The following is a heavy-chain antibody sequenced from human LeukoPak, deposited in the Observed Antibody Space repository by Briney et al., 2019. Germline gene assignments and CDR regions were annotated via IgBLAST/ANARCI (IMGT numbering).Heavy chain of an antibody. D-gene: IGHD2-2*01. CDR2: VDPEDGET. CDR1: GYTFTDYY. J-gene: IGHJ4*02. Sequence: GATVKISCKASGYTFTDYYMHWVQQAPGKGLEWMGRVDPEDGETIYAEKFQGRVTITADTSTDTAYMELSSLRSEDTAVYYCATVVVPAAPPGGYWGQGTLVTVSS. CDR3: ATVVVPAAPPGGY. V-gene: IGHV1-69-2*01.